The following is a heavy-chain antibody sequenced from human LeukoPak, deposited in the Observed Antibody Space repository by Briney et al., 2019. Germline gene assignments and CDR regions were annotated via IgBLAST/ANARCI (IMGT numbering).Heavy chain of an antibody. Sequence: GASVKVSCKASGGTFSSYAINWVRQAPGQGLEWMGWISAYNGNTNYAQKLQGRVTMTTDTSTSTAYMELRSLRSDDTAVYYCARIAGWLRVLQVVPYYYYYMDVWGKGTTVTISS. J-gene: IGHJ6*03. D-gene: IGHD5-12*01. V-gene: IGHV1-18*01. CDR2: ISAYNGNT. CDR1: GGTFSSYA. CDR3: ARIAGWLRVLQVVPYYYYYMDV.